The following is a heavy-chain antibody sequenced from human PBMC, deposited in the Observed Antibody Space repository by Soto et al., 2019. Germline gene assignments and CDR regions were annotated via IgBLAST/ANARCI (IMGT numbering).Heavy chain of an antibody. CDR1: GYSFTSYW. CDR2: IYPGDSDT. CDR3: ARRLLLAAPGDNWFDP. V-gene: IGHV5-51*01. Sequence: PGESLKISCKGSGYSFTSYWIGWVRQMPGKGLEWMGIIYPGDSDTRYSPSFQGQVIISADKSISTAYLQWSSLKASDTAMYYCARRLLLAAPGDNWFDPWGQGTLVTVSS. D-gene: IGHD6-13*01. J-gene: IGHJ5*02.